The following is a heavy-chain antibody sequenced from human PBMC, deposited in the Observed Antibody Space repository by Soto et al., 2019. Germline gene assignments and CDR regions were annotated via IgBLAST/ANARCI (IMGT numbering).Heavy chain of an antibody. CDR2: INPSGGST. CDR1: GYTFTNYY. J-gene: IGHJ6*02. CDR3: ARRPNYYDGSTYHEVYSMDV. Sequence: ASVKVSCKASGYTFTNYYIHWVRQAPGQGLEWMGIINPSGGSTSYAQKFRGRVTMTRDTSTSTVNMELSSLRSEDTAVYYCARRPNYYDGSTYHEVYSMDVWGQGTKVTVSS. V-gene: IGHV1-46*01. D-gene: IGHD3-16*01.